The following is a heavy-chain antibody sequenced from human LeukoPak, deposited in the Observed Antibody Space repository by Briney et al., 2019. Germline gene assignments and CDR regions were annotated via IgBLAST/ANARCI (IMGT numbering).Heavy chain of an antibody. CDR2: IKQDGSEK. V-gene: IGHV3-7*01. D-gene: IGHD3-3*01. CDR3: ARTYYDFWSGYYRSHDAFDI. CDR1: GFTFSSYW. J-gene: IGHJ3*02. Sequence: GGSLRLSCAASGFTFSSYWMSWIRQAPGKGLEWVANIKQDGSEKYYVDSVKGRFSISRDNAKNSLYLQMNSLRAEDTAVYYCARTYYDFWSGYYRSHDAFDIWGQGTMVTVSS.